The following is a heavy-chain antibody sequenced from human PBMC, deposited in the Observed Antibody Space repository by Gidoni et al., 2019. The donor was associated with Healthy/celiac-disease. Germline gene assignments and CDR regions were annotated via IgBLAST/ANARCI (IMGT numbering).Heavy chain of an antibody. Sequence: QVQLQQWGAGLLKPSETLSLPCAVYGGSFSGYYWSWIRQPPGKGLEWIGEINHSGSTNYNPSLKSRVTISVDTSKNQFSLKLSSVTAADTAVYYCARGQQTWPYYYYMDVWGKGTTVTVSS. V-gene: IGHV4-34*01. D-gene: IGHD6-13*01. CDR3: ARGQQTWPYYYYMDV. CDR1: GGSFSGYY. CDR2: INHSGST. J-gene: IGHJ6*03.